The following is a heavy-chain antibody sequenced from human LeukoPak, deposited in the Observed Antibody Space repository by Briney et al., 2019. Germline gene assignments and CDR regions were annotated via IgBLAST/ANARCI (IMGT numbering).Heavy chain of an antibody. V-gene: IGHV4-34*01. D-gene: IGHD3-16*02. CDR1: GGSFSGYY. J-gene: IGHJ4*02. CDR2: INHSGST. CDR3: ARGYFGRLGIWGSYRYTYYFDY. Sequence: PSETLSLTCAVYGGSFSGYYWSWIRQPPGKGLEWIGEINHSGSTNYNPSLKSRVTISVDTSKNQFSLKLSSVTAADTAVYYCARGYFGRLGIWGSYRYTYYFDYWGQGTLVTVSS.